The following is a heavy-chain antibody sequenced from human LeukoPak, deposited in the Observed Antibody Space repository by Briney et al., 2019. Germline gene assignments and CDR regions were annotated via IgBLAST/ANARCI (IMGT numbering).Heavy chain of an antibody. CDR1: GFTFSHAW. Sequence: GGSLRLSCAASGFTFSHAWLSWVRQAPGKGLEWVGRIKSKAYGETTDYAAPVKGRFTISRDNSKSTLYLQMNSLRAEDTAVFYCAKGGQTDRFDYWGQGALVTVSS. D-gene: IGHD5-12*01. CDR2: IKSKAYGETT. J-gene: IGHJ4*02. V-gene: IGHV3-15*01. CDR3: AKGGQTDRFDY.